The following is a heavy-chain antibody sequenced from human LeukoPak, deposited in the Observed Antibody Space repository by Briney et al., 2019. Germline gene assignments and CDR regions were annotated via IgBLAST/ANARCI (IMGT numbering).Heavy chain of an antibody. CDR3: ARASRWIQLSYYYYGMDV. V-gene: IGHV1-69*01. CDR1: GGTFSSYA. CDR2: IIPIFGTA. J-gene: IGHJ6*02. Sequence: VASVKVSCQASGGTFSSYAISWVRQAPGQGLEWMGGIIPIFGTANYAQKFQGRVTITADESTSTAYMELSSLRSEDTAVYYCARASRWIQLSYYYYGMDVWGQGTTVTVSS. D-gene: IGHD5-18*01.